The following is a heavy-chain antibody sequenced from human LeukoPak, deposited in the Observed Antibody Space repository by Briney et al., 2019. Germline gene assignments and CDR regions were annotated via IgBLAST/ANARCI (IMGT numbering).Heavy chain of an antibody. CDR3: AREQYDFWSGYYGSLDY. D-gene: IGHD3-3*01. CDR2: ISYDGSNK. Sequence: GRSLRLSCAASGFTFSSYAMHWVRQAPGKGLEWVAVISYDGSNKYYADSVKGRFTISRDNSKNTLYLQMNSLRAEDTAVYYCAREQYDFWSGYYGSLDYWGQETLVTVSS. J-gene: IGHJ4*02. CDR1: GFTFSSYA. V-gene: IGHV3-30-3*01.